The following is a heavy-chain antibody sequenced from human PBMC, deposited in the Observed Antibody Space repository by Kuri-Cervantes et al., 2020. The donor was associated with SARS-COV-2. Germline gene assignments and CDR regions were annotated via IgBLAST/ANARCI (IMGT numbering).Heavy chain of an antibody. Sequence: SETLSLPFAVYGGSFSAYYWSWIRQPPGKGLEWIREINHSGSTNYNPSLKSRVTISVDTSKHQLSLKLSSVTAADTAVYYCARSPGGVFDCWGQGTLVTVSS. CDR1: GGSFSAYY. CDR3: ARSPGGVFDC. J-gene: IGHJ4*02. CDR2: INHSGST. V-gene: IGHV4-34*01. D-gene: IGHD3-16*01.